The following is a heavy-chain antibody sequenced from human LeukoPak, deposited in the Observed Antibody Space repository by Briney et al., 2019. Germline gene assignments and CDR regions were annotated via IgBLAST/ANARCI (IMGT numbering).Heavy chain of an antibody. V-gene: IGHV4-59*06. J-gene: IGHJ4*02. CDR1: GGSFSTYY. CDR2: IYYSGST. Sequence: SETLSLTCTVTGGSFSTYYWSWIRQPPGKGLEWIGCIYYSGSTHYNPSLKSRVTMSVDTSKNQFSLKLSSVTAADTAVYYCARDRRAYDSSGFPDYWGQGTLVTVSS. CDR3: ARDRRAYDSSGFPDY. D-gene: IGHD3-22*01.